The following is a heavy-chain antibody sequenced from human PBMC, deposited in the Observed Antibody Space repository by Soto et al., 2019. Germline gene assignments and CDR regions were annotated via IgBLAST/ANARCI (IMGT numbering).Heavy chain of an antibody. CDR2: ISAYNGNT. D-gene: IGHD6-13*01. CDR1: GYTFTSYG. J-gene: IGHJ6*03. Sequence: ASVKVYCKASGYTFTSYGISWVRQAPGQGLEWMGWISAYNGNTNYAQKPQGRVTMTTDTSTSTAYMELRSLRSDDTAVYYCARDVSVAAAGYYYYYIDVWGKGTTVTVS. CDR3: ARDVSVAAAGYYYYYIDV. V-gene: IGHV1-18*01.